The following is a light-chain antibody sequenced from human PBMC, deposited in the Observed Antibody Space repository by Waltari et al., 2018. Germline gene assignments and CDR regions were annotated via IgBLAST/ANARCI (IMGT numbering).Light chain of an antibody. CDR2: AGS. V-gene: IGLV2-23*01. CDR1: SSAVGSYNP. CDR3: CSYAGSSTYV. Sequence: QSALTQPASVWGSPGQSITIPCPGTSSAVGSYNPVPWSQQHPGKAPKLMIYAGSKRPSGVSNRFSGSKSGNPASLPISGLQAEDEADYYCCSYAGSSTYVFGTGTKVTVL. J-gene: IGLJ1*01.